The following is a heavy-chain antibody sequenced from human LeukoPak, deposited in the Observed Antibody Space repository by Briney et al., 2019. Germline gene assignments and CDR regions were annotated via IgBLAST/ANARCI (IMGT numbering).Heavy chain of an antibody. D-gene: IGHD3-9*01. CDR1: GFTFSTYD. CDR3: AQGGYFAIDF. Sequence: GGSLRLSCVASGFTFSTYDMQWVRQAPGKGLEWVSGINRSGRTYYTDSVKGRFTISRDNSKSTLYLEMNSLRAEDTAVYYCAQGGYFAIDFWGQGTMVTVSS. V-gene: IGHV3-23*01. J-gene: IGHJ3*01. CDR2: INRSGRT.